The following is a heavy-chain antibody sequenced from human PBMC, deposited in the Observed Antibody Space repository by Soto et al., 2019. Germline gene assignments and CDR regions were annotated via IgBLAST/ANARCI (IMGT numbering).Heavy chain of an antibody. J-gene: IGHJ6*02. D-gene: IGHD3-10*01. V-gene: IGHV3-74*01. CDR2: INSDEITT. Sequence: EVQLVESGGGLVQPGGSLRLSCVASGFTFSSHWMHWVRQGPGKGLVWVARINSDEITTTYADSVKGRFTISRDNAKNTLFLQISSLRAEDTAVYYCARVGRGNGMDVWGQGTTVTVSS. CDR1: GFTFSSHW. CDR3: ARVGRGNGMDV.